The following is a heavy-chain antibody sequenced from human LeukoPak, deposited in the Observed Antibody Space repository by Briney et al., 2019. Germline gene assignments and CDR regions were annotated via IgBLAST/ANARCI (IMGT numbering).Heavy chain of an antibody. D-gene: IGHD1-14*01. CDR1: GYTFTGYY. CDR3: ARSPGLSYYYYYYMDV. V-gene: IGHV1-69*13. Sequence: GASVKVSCKASGYTFTGYYMHWVRQAPGQGLEWMGGIIPIFGTANYAQKFQGRVTITADESTSTAYMELSSLRSEDTAVYYCARSPGLSYYYYYYMDVWGKGTTVTISS. J-gene: IGHJ6*03. CDR2: IIPIFGTA.